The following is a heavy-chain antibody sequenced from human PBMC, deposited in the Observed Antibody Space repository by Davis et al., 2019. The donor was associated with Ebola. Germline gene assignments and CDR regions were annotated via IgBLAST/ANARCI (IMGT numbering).Heavy chain of an antibody. J-gene: IGHJ4*02. CDR3: ARNLYDILTGYHPGGY. CDR2: ISCSGSTI. CDR1: GFTFSSYE. D-gene: IGHD3-9*01. V-gene: IGHV3-48*03. Sequence: GESLKISCAASGFTFSSYEMNWVRQAPGKGLEWVSYISCSGSTIYYADSVKGRFTISRDNAKNSLYLQMNSLRAEDTAVYYCARNLYDILTGYHPGGYWGQGTLVTVSS.